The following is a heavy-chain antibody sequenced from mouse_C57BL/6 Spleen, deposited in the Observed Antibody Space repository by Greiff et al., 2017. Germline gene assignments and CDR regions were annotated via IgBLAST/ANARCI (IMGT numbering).Heavy chain of an antibody. CDR2: INPNNGGT. CDR1: GYTFTDYY. D-gene: IGHD1-1*01. J-gene: IGHJ3*01. Sequence: VQLQQSGPELVKPGASVKISCKASGYTFTDYYMNWVKQSHGKSLEWIGDINPNNGGTSYNQKFKGKATLTVDKSSSTAYMELRSLTSEDSAVYCWARGGYYGSSGPWFAYWGQGTLVTVSA. V-gene: IGHV1-26*01. CDR3: ARGGYYGSSGPWFAY.